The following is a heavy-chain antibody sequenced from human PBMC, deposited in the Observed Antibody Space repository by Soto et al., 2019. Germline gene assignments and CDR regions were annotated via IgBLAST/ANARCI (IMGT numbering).Heavy chain of an antibody. V-gene: IGHV4-31*03. CDR3: ARDVAGANTYYYYGMDV. J-gene: IGHJ6*02. Sequence: SETLSLTCTVSGGSILSGGYYWSWIRQHPGKGLEWIGYIYYSGSTYYNPSLKSRVTISVDTSKNQFSLKLSSVTAADTAVYYCARDVAGANTYYYYGMDVWGQGTTVT. CDR2: IYYSGST. D-gene: IGHD6-19*01. CDR1: GGSILSGGYY.